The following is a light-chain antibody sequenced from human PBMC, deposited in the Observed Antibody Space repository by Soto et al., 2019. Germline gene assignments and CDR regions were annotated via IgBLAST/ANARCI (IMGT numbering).Light chain of an antibody. J-gene: IGKJ1*01. CDR3: LQHHSYPWT. Sequence: DIQMTQSPPAMSASVGDRVTITCRASRGINSYLAWFQQKPGKVPTRLIYSASILQSGVPSRFSGSGSGTEFNLTISSLQPEDFATYFCLQHHSYPWTFGQGTRVEVK. CDR2: SAS. V-gene: IGKV1-17*03. CDR1: RGINSY.